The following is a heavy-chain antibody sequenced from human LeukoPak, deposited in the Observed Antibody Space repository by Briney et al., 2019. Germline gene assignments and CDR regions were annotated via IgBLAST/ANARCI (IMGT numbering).Heavy chain of an antibody. CDR1: GGSISSYY. V-gene: IGHV4-4*07. CDR3: VRQRVVGFYDPFDF. D-gene: IGHD2/OR15-2a*01. CDR2: IYTSGST. Sequence: SETLSLTCTVSGGSISSYYWSWIRQPAGKGLEWIGRIYTSGSTNYNPSLKSRVTMSVDTSKNQFSLKLSSVTAADTAVYYCVRQRVVGFYDPFDFWGQGTLVTVSS. J-gene: IGHJ4*02.